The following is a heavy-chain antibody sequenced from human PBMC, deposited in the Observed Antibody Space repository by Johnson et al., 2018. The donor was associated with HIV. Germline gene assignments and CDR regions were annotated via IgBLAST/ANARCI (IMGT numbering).Heavy chain of an antibody. V-gene: IGHV3-9*01. Sequence: VQLVESGGGVVRPGGSLRLSCAASGFTFSSYAMHWVRQAPGKGLEWVSGISWNSGSIGYADSVKGRFTISRDNAKNSLYLQMNSLRAEDTAVYYCAREKIRAFDIWGQGTMVTVSS. J-gene: IGHJ3*02. CDR3: AREKIRAFDI. CDR2: ISWNSGSI. CDR1: GFTFSSYA.